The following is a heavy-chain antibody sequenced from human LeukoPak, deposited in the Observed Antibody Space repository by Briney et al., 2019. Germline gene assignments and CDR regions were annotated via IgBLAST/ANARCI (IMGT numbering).Heavy chain of an antibody. CDR3: ASFRWGIGFEY. Sequence: PSETLSLTCDVSGGSFSGYYWSFIRQTPGKGLESIGEISHSGSTNYHRSLKSRLTISVDTSKNQFSLKLHSVTVADTAVYYCASFRWGIGFEYWGQGTLVTVSS. D-gene: IGHD3-16*01. CDR1: GGSFSGYY. J-gene: IGHJ4*02. CDR2: ISHSGST. V-gene: IGHV4-34*01.